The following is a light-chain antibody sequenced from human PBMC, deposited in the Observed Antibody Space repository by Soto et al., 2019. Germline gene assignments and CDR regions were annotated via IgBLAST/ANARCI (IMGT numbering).Light chain of an antibody. CDR2: GAS. CDR3: QKYNSAMWT. V-gene: IGKV1-27*01. Sequence: DIQMTQSPPSLSASVGDSVTISCRASLGIANYVLWYQQRPGKVPKLLIYGASSLLSGVPSRFSGSGSGTDFTLTISSLQPEDVGTYYCQKYNSAMWTFGQGTKVDIK. CDR1: LGIANY. J-gene: IGKJ1*01.